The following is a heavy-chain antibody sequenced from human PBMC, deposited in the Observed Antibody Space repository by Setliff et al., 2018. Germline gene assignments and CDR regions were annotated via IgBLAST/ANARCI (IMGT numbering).Heavy chain of an antibody. J-gene: IGHJ6*02. D-gene: IGHD6-13*01. CDR1: AFTFSSYS. CDR2: IRSKAYGGTT. CDR3: TRVGRQLVYYYYGMDV. Sequence: GGSLRLSCAASAFTFSSYSMSWVRQAPGKGLEWVGFIRSKAYGGTTEYAASVKGRFTISRDDSKSIAYLQMNSLKTEDTAVYYCTRVGRQLVYYYYGMDVWGQGTTVTVSS. V-gene: IGHV3-49*04.